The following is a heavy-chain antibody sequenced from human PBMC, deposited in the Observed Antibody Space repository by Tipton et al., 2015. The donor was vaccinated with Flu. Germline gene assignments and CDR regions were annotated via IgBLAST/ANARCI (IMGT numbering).Heavy chain of an antibody. CDR2: IYSTGMT. CDR1: GGYVGSGSYY. Sequence: TLSLTCSVSGGYVGSGSYYWSWIRQPAGKALEWIGRIYSTGMTKYNPSLKSRVSISLDTSRTQFSLKLSSVTAADTAVYYCAREWSAFDIWGQGTMVTVSS. D-gene: IGHD2-15*01. CDR3: AREWSAFDI. J-gene: IGHJ3*02. V-gene: IGHV4-61*10.